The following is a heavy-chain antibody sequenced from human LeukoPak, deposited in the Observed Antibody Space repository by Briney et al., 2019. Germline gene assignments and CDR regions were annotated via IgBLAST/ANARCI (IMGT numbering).Heavy chain of an antibody. J-gene: IGHJ4*02. D-gene: IGHD6-19*01. Sequence: GGSLRLSCAASGFTFSIYGMSWVRQAPGTGLEWVSAMSGSGGSTYYADSVKGRFTISRDNSKNTLYLQMNSLRAEDTAFYYCARDPGDILVAGTFDYWGQGTLVTVSS. CDR1: GFTFSIYG. CDR2: MSGSGGST. CDR3: ARDPGDILVAGTFDY. V-gene: IGHV3-23*01.